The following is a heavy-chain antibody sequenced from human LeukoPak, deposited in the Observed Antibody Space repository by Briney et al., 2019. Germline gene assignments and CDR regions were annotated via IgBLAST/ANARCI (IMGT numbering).Heavy chain of an antibody. D-gene: IGHD3-22*01. CDR3: ARVRYYDSSGYYYLDY. CDR1: GFTFSDYT. Sequence: GGSLRLSCAASGFTFSDYTTKWVRQAPGKGLEWVSSISSISTYKYYADSVEGRFTISRDNAKNSLYLQMNSLRAEDTAVYYCARVRYYDSSGYYYLDYWGQGTLVTVSS. J-gene: IGHJ4*02. CDR2: ISSISTYK. V-gene: IGHV3-21*01.